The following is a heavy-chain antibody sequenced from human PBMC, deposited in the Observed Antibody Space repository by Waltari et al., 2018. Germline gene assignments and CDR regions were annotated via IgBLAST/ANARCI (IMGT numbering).Heavy chain of an antibody. CDR1: GFTFSSYA. Sequence: EVQLLESGGGLVQPGGSLRLSCAASGFTFSSYAMSWVRQAPGKGLEWVSAISGSGGSTYYADSVKGRFTISRDNSKNTLYLQMNSLGAEDTAVYYCARSGSIAARPDYYYGMDVWGQGTTVTVSS. V-gene: IGHV3-23*01. D-gene: IGHD6-6*01. CDR2: ISGSGGST. CDR3: ARSGSIAARPDYYYGMDV. J-gene: IGHJ6*02.